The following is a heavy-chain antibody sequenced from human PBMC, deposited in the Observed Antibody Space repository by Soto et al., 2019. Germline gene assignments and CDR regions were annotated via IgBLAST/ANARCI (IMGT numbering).Heavy chain of an antibody. CDR3: ARENYYGSVSYHRDAFDI. J-gene: IGHJ3*02. CDR2: IIPMSGTA. D-gene: IGHD3-10*01. CDR1: GGTFSSYG. Sequence: QVQLVQSGAEVKKPGSSVKVSCKASGGTFSSYGIHWVRQAPGQGLEWMGGIIPMSGTANSAQKFQGRVAISLDEATRAAYMELRSLTSEDTAMYYCARENYYGSVSYHRDAFDIWGQGTMVTVSS. V-gene: IGHV1-69*01.